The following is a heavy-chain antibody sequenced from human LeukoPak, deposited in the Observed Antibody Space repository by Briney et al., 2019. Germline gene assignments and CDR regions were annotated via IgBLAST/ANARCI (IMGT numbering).Heavy chain of an antibody. CDR1: GGTFNNYA. CDR2: IIPIFGTA. J-gene: IGHJ6*02. CDR3: ARDLDGGSIFGVVLPQNYYYGMDV. D-gene: IGHD3-3*01. Sequence: ASVKVSCKASGGTFNNYALSWVRQAPGQGLEWMGGIIPIFGTANYAQKFQGRVTITADESTSTVYMELSSLRSEDTAVYYCARDLDGGSIFGVVLPQNYYYGMDVWGQGTTVTVSS. V-gene: IGHV1-69*13.